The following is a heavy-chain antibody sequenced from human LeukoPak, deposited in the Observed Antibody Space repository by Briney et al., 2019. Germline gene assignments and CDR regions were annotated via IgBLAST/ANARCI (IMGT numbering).Heavy chain of an antibody. V-gene: IGHV5-51*01. CDR1: GYSFTSYW. D-gene: IGHD3-9*01. J-gene: IGHJ4*02. CDR2: IYPGDSDT. CDR3: ARIRYFDWLLPNNFFDY. Sequence: VESLKISCKGSGYSFTSYWIGWVRQMPGKGLEWMGIIYPGDSDTRYSPSFQGQVTISADKSISTAYLQWSSLKASDTAMYYCARIRYFDWLLPNNFFDYWGQGTLVTVSS.